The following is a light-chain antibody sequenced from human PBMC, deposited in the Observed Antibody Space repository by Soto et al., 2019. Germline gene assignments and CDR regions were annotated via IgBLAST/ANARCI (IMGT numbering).Light chain of an antibody. J-gene: IGKJ4*01. Sequence: DIQLTQSPSFLSTSVGDRVTITCRASQGINNYLAWYQQKPGKVPNLLIYDASTLQSGVPSRFSGSGSGTEFTLTISSLQPEDCATYYCQQLHSYPLTFGGETKVEIK. V-gene: IGKV1-9*01. CDR2: DAS. CDR1: QGINNY. CDR3: QQLHSYPLT.